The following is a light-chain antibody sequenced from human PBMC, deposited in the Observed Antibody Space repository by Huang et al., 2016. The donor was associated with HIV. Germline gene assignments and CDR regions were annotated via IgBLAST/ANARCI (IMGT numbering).Light chain of an antibody. J-gene: IGKJ2*01. CDR1: ESLVYSDGNTY. CDR2: KVS. V-gene: IGKV2-30*01. CDR3: MQGTY. Sequence: DLVMTQSPLSLPVTLGQPASISCRSSESLVYSDGNTYLNWFQQRPGQSPRRLSYKVSNRDSWGPDRFSGSGSGTDFTLKISRVEAEDVGVYYCMQGTYFGQGTRLEIK.